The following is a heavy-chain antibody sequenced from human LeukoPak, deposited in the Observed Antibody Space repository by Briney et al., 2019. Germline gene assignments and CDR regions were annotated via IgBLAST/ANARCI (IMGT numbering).Heavy chain of an antibody. CDR1: GFTVSSNY. CDR2: IYSGGST. Sequence: GGSLRLSCAASGFTVSSNYMSWVRQAPGKGLEWVSVIYSGGSTYYADSVKGRFTISRDNSKNTLYLQMNSLRAEDTAVYYCARMKAGGFWFDPWGQGTLVTVSS. V-gene: IGHV3-66*01. CDR3: ARMKAGGFWFDP. J-gene: IGHJ5*02. D-gene: IGHD2-15*01.